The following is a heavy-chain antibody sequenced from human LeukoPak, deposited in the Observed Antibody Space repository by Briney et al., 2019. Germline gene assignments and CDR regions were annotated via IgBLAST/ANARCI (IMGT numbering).Heavy chain of an antibody. CDR3: ARGSGSGGSDWFDP. Sequence: SQTLSLTCAVSGGSLSSGGYSWSWIRQPPGKGLEWIGYIYHSGSTYYNPSLKSRVTISVDRSKNQFSLKLSSVTAADTAVYYCARGSGSGGSDWFDPWGQGTLVTVSS. V-gene: IGHV4-30-2*01. CDR2: IYHSGST. CDR1: GGSLSSGGYS. J-gene: IGHJ5*02. D-gene: IGHD1-26*01.